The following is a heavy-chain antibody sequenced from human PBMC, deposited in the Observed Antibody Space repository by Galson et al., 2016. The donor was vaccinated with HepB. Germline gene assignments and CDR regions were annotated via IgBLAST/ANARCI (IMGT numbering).Heavy chain of an antibody. D-gene: IGHD3-3*01. CDR2: VSANNGNA. CDR3: ARHVTYNDVWSGYGNRLDP. Sequence: SVKVSCKASGYTFTSYEINWVRQAPRQGLEWMGWVSANNGNANYAEKLRGRVTLTTDTSTTTAYLELRSLSSDDTAVYYCARHVTYNDVWSGYGNRLDPWGQGTLVTVSS. V-gene: IGHV1-18*04. CDR1: GYTFTSYE. J-gene: IGHJ5*02.